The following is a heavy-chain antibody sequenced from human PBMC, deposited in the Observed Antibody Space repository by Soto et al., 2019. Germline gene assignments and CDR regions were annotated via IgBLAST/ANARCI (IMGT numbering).Heavy chain of an antibody. V-gene: IGHV3-49*03. CDR3: TRVYGGPSDHNYYYYMDV. D-gene: IGHD3-10*01. CDR2: IRSKAYGGTT. CDR1: GFTFGDYA. J-gene: IGHJ6*03. Sequence: PGGSLRLSCTASGFTFGDYAMSWFRQAPGKGLEWVGFIRSKAYGGTTEYAASVKGRFTISRDDSKSIAYLQMNSLKTEDTAVYYCTRVYGGPSDHNYYYYMDVWGKGTTVTVSS.